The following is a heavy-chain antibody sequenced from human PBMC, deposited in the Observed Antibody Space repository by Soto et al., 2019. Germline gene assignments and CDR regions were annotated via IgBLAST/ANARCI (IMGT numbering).Heavy chain of an antibody. Sequence: QITLKESGPTLVKPTQTLTLTCTFSGFSLSTNGVSVDWIRQPPGKALEWLALIYWDDDKRYSPSLKSRLTLTKDTSTNQGVLTLTNIDPVDTGTYYCAHKTGDWGYYAMDVWGQGTTVTVSS. CDR1: GFSLSTNGVS. D-gene: IGHD2-21*02. V-gene: IGHV2-5*02. CDR3: AHKTGDWGYYAMDV. J-gene: IGHJ6*02. CDR2: IYWDDDK.